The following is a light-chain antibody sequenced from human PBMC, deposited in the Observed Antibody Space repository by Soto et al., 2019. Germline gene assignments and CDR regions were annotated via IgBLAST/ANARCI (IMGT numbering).Light chain of an antibody. J-gene: IGKJ4*01. CDR2: DSF. CDR1: QSVSDY. Sequence: EIVLTQSPATLSLSPGERATLSCRASQSVSDYLAWYQQKPGQPPRLLIYDSFNRATGIPTRFRGSGSGTDFALTITSLEPEDFAVYYCQERSNWPLTFGGGTKVELK. CDR3: QERSNWPLT. V-gene: IGKV3-11*01.